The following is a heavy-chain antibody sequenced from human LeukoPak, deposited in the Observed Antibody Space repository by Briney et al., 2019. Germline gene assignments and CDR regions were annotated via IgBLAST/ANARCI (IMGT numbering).Heavy chain of an antibody. CDR3: ARVVYYDFWSGYIPRYYFDY. Sequence: SETLSLTCTVSGGSISSSSHYWGWIRQPPGKGLEWIGSIYYSGSTYYNPSLKSRVTISVDTSKNQFSLKLSSVTAADTAVYYCARVVYYDFWSGYIPRYYFDYWGQGTLVTVSS. V-gene: IGHV4-39*07. CDR2: IYYSGST. CDR1: GGSISSSSHY. D-gene: IGHD3-3*01. J-gene: IGHJ4*02.